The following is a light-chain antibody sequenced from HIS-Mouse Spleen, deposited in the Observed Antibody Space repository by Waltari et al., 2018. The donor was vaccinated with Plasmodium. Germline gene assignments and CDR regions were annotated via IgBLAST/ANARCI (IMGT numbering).Light chain of an antibody. CDR3: YSTDSSGNHRV. CDR1: ALPKKY. CDR2: EES. J-gene: IGLJ3*02. V-gene: IGLV3-10*01. Sequence: SYELTQPPSVSVSPGQTARITCSGDALPKKYAYWYQQKSGQAPVLDIYEESKRPSGIPERFSGSSSGTMATLTISGAQVEDEADYYCYSTDSSGNHRVFGGGTKLTVL.